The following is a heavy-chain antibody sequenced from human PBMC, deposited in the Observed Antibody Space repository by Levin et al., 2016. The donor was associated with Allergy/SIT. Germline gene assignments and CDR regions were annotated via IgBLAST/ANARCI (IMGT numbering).Heavy chain of an antibody. J-gene: IGHJ4*02. CDR3: ASSFGIAVAGTIEHTTGNY. D-gene: IGHD6-19*01. V-gene: IGHV4-34*01. CDR2: INHSGST. CDR1: GGSFSGYY. Sequence: SETLSLTCAVYGGSFSGYYWSWIRQPPGKGLEWIGEINHSGSTNYNPSLKSRVTISVDTSKNQFSLKLSSVTAADTAVYYCASSFGIAVAGTIEHTTGNYWGQGTLVTVSS.